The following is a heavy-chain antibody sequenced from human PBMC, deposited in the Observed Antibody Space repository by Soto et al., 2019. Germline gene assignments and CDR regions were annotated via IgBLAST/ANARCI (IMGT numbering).Heavy chain of an antibody. Sequence: SETLSLTYTVSGGSISSSSYYWGWIRQPPGKGLEWIGSIYYSGSTYYNPSLKSRVTISVDTSKNQFSLKLSSVTAADTAVYYCAGSGYGFLGYYFDYWGQGTLVTVSS. D-gene: IGHD5-12*01. J-gene: IGHJ4*02. V-gene: IGHV4-39*01. CDR2: IYYSGST. CDR3: AGSGYGFLGYYFDY. CDR1: GGSISSSSYY.